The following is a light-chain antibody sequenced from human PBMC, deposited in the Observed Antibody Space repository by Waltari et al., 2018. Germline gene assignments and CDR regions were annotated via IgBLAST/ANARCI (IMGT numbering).Light chain of an antibody. Sequence: SYVLTQPPSVSVAPGQTAKLTCGGSDIAFKNVHWYQQKPGQAPVLVVYDDTERPSGIPERFSGSNSRNTATLTISRVEAGDEADYYCQVWDHGSDGGVFGGGTELIV. CDR2: DDT. CDR1: DIAFKN. V-gene: IGLV3-21*02. CDR3: QVWDHGSDGGV. J-gene: IGLJ3*02.